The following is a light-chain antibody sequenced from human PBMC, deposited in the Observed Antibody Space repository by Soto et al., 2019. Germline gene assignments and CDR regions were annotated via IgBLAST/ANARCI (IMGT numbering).Light chain of an antibody. CDR1: SSDVGGYNY. V-gene: IGLV2-14*01. Sequence: QSALTQPASVSGSPGQSITISCTGTSSDVGGYNYVSWYQQHPGKAPKLMIYEVSNRPSGVSNRFSGSKSGNTASLTISGLQAEDEADYYCCSYAGSSTDVVFGGGTKVTVL. CDR3: CSYAGSSTDVV. J-gene: IGLJ2*01. CDR2: EVS.